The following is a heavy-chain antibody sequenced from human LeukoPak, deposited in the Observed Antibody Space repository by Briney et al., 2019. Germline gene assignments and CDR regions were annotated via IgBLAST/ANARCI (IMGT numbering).Heavy chain of an antibody. D-gene: IGHD3-10*01. CDR1: GFTFDDYG. Sequence: GGSLRLSCTASGFTFDDYGMTWVRQAPGKGLEWVSGINWNGGSTGYADSVKGRFTISRDNAKNSLYLQMNSLRAEDTALYYCASAGLTYGSGSYFVYWGQGTLVTVSS. CDR2: INWNGGST. CDR3: ASAGLTYGSGSYFVY. V-gene: IGHV3-20*04. J-gene: IGHJ4*02.